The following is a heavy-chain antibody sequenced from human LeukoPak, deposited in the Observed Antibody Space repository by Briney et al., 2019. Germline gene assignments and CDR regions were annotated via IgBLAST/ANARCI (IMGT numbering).Heavy chain of an antibody. J-gene: IGHJ5*02. CDR1: GGSISSSDYY. Sequence: PSETLSLTCTVSGGSISSSDYYWAWIRQPPGKGLEWIGNVYYSGSTSYNPSLKSRVTISVDMSNNQFSLKLSSVTAADTAVYYCARSSWAGYCSSSSCPYNWFDPWGQGILVSVSS. CDR3: ARSSWAGYCSSSSCPYNWFDP. CDR2: VYYSGST. V-gene: IGHV4-39*01. D-gene: IGHD2-2*01.